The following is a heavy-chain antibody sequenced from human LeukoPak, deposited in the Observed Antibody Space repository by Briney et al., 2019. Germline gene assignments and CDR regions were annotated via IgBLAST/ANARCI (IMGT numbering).Heavy chain of an antibody. V-gene: IGHV4-38-2*02. D-gene: IGHD3-16*01. CDR2: IYHSGST. CDR3: ARGVSNLFDY. J-gene: IGHJ4*02. Sequence: SETLSLTCTVSGHSISSGYYWGWIRQPPGKGLEWIGSIYHSGSTYYNPSLKSRVTISVDTSKNQFSLKLSSVTAADTAVYYCARGVSNLFDYWGQGTLVTVSS. CDR1: GHSISSGYY.